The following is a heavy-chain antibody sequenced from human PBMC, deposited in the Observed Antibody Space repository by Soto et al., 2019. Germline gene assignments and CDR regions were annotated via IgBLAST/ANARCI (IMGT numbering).Heavy chain of an antibody. CDR3: ARDQAMAQFDY. Sequence: ASVKVSCKASGYTFTSYAISWVRQAPGQGLEWMGWINAYNGNTKYAQKLQGRVTMTTDTSTSTAYMELRSLRSDDTAVYHCARDQAMAQFDYWGQGTLVTVSS. CDR2: INAYNGNT. CDR1: GYTFTSYA. V-gene: IGHV1-18*01. J-gene: IGHJ4*02. D-gene: IGHD5-18*01.